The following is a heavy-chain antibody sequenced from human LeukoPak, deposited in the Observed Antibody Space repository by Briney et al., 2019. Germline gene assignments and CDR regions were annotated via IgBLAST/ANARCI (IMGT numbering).Heavy chain of an antibody. J-gene: IGHJ4*02. CDR3: AKAQYSSSWTNDY. Sequence: GGSLRLSCAASGFTFSSYSMNWVRQAPGKGLEWVSSITSSSNYIYYADSVKGRFTISRDNSKNTLYLQMNSLRAEDTAVYYCAKAQYSSSWTNDYWGQGTLVTVSS. D-gene: IGHD6-13*01. CDR2: ITSSSNYI. V-gene: IGHV3-21*01. CDR1: GFTFSSYS.